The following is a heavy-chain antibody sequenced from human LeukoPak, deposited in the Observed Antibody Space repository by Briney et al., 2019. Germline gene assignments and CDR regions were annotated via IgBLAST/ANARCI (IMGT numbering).Heavy chain of an antibody. CDR2: IIPIFGTA. CDR1: GGTFSSYA. CDR3: ARVNRQLVLFDP. V-gene: IGHV1-69*01. Sequence: SVKVSCKASGGTFSSYAISWVRQAPGQGLEWMGGIIPIFGTANYAQKFQGRVTITADESTSTAYMELSSLRSEDTAVYYCARVNRQLVLFDPWGQGTLVTVSS. D-gene: IGHD6-13*01. J-gene: IGHJ5*02.